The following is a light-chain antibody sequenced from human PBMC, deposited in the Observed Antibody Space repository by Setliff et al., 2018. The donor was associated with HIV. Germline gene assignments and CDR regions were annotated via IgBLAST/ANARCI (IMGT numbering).Light chain of an antibody. Sequence: QSVLTQPASVSGYPRQSITISCTGTSSDVGGYNFVSWYQLHPGKAPKLMIYEVNYRPSGVSNRFSGSKSGNTASLTISGLQAEDDADYYCSSHTPSSPLVFGTGTKVTVL. CDR1: SSDVGGYNF. CDR3: SSHTPSSPLV. CDR2: EVN. V-gene: IGLV2-14*01. J-gene: IGLJ1*01.